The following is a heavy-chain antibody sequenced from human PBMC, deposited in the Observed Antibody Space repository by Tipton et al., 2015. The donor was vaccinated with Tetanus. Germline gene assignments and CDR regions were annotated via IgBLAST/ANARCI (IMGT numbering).Heavy chain of an antibody. D-gene: IGHD3-10*01. Sequence: LRLSCGVSGGSINSTDYYWSWARQPPGKGLEWVGYIYYSGSTYYNPSLKSRVTISEDRSKNQISLRLRSVTAADTAVYYCARVKGTYNHYGLDVWGQGTTVTVAS. J-gene: IGHJ6*02. CDR2: IYYSGST. CDR1: GGSINSTDYY. CDR3: ARVKGTYNHYGLDV. V-gene: IGHV4-30-4*01.